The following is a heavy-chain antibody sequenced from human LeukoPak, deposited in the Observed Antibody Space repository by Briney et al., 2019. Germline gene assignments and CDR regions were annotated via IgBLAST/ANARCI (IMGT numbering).Heavy chain of an antibody. V-gene: IGHV4-34*01. Sequence: SETLSLTCAVYGGSFSGYYWSWIRQPPGKGLEWIGEINHSGSTNYNPSLKGRVTISVDTSKNQFSLKLSSVTAADTAVYYCARAHRTLVVPAAKKGGFDPWGQGTLVTVSS. J-gene: IGHJ5*02. CDR3: ARAHRTLVVPAAKKGGFDP. CDR2: INHSGST. D-gene: IGHD2-2*01. CDR1: GGSFSGYY.